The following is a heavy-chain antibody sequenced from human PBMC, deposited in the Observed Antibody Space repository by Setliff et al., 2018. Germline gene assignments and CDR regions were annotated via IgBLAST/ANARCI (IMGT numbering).Heavy chain of an antibody. D-gene: IGHD1-26*01. CDR2: IYYRRTT. V-gene: IGHV4-59*01. CDR1: GGFIRDYY. CDR3: AAVGIDAGGGWFDP. Sequence: KTSETLSLTCTVSGGFIRDYYWNWIRQSPGKGLEWVGYIYYRRTTNYNSSLKSRVTISIDMSKNQFSLKLSSATAADTAVYFCAAVGIDAGGGWFDPWGHGIPGTSPQ. J-gene: IGHJ5*02.